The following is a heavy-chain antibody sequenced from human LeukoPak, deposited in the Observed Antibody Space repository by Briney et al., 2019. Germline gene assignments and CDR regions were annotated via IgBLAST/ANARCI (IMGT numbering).Heavy chain of an antibody. CDR3: AKEGDEFRGYLDV. CDR2: IHNDGTMG. Sequence: GGSLRLSCATSGFTFSRLGMQWVRQAPGKGLELVAVIHNDGTMGQYADSVKGRFTISKDFSRNTLHLQMHSLRDDDTAVYYCAKEGDEFRGYLDVWGKGTTVTVSS. CDR1: GFTFSRLG. D-gene: IGHD5-12*01. J-gene: IGHJ6*04. V-gene: IGHV3-30*02.